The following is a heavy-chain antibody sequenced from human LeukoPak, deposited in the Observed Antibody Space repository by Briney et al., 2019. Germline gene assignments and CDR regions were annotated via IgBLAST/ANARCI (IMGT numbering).Heavy chain of an antibody. CDR3: ARVSPEIVVVTGTGAPDY. V-gene: IGHV3-33*01. J-gene: IGHJ4*02. D-gene: IGHD2-21*02. Sequence: PGGSLRLSCAASGFTFSNYGMHWVRQAPGKGLEWVAVIWYDGSNKYYADHVKGRFTISRDNSKNTVYLQMNSLRAEDTAVYYCARVSPEIVVVTGTGAPDYWGQGTLVTVSS. CDR1: GFTFSNYG. CDR2: IWYDGSNK.